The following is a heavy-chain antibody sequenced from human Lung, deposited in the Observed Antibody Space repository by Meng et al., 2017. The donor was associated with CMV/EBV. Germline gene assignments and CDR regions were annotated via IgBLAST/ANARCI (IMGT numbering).Heavy chain of an antibody. CDR2: ISAYNGNT. J-gene: IGHJ4*02. D-gene: IGHD2-2*01. Sequence: AXVXVSXXASGYTFTSYGISWVRQAPGQGLEWMGWISAYNGNTNYAQKLQGRVTMTTDTSTSTAYMELRSLRSDDTAVYYCASSSDIVVVPAAPFDYWGQGTXVTVSS. CDR1: GYTFTSYG. CDR3: ASSSDIVVVPAAPFDY. V-gene: IGHV1-18*01.